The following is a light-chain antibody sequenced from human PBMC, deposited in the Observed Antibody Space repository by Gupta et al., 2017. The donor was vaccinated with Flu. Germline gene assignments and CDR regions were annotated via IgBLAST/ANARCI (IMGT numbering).Light chain of an antibody. CDR1: QSITSW. Sequence: DIQMTQSPSTLSASVGDRVTITCRASQSITSWLAWYQQKPGKAPKLLIYKASSLERGVPSRFSGSGSGTEFTLTISSLHPDDFATYYCQQYNSYLPDTFGQWTKLEIK. V-gene: IGKV1-5*03. CDR2: KAS. J-gene: IGKJ2*01. CDR3: QQYNSYLPDT.